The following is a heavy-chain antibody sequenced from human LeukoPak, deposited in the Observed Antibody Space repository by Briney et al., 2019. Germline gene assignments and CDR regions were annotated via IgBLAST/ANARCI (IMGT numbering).Heavy chain of an antibody. CDR2: IYPGDSDA. CDR3: VKDSDISRQAGDYFDY. Sequence: GESLKISCKGSGYSFTSYWIGWVRQMPGKGLEWMGIIYPGDSDARYSPSFQGQVTISADKSINTAYLQWSSLKASDTAMYYCVKDSDISRQAGDYFDYWGQGTLVTVSS. D-gene: IGHD1-26*01. J-gene: IGHJ4*02. CDR1: GYSFTSYW. V-gene: IGHV5-51*01.